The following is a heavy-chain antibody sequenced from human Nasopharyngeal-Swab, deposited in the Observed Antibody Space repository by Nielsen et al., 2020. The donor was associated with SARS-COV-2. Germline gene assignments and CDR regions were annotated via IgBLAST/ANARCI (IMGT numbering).Heavy chain of an antibody. CDR1: GFTFSSYA. J-gene: IGHJ4*02. CDR2: ISYDGSNK. D-gene: IGHD3-22*01. V-gene: IGHV3-30-3*01. CDR3: ARDKSDSSNY. Sequence: GESLKISCAASGFTFSSYAMHWVRQAPGKGLEWVAVISYDGSNKYYADSVKGRFTISGDNSKNTLYLQMNSLRAEDTAVYYCARDKSDSSNYWGQGTLATVSS.